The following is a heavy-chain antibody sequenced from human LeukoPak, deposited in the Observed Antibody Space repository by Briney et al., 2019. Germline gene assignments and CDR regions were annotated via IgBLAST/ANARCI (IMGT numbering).Heavy chain of an antibody. CDR1: GGTFSSYA. V-gene: IGHV1-69*13. J-gene: IGHJ3*02. Sequence: SVKVSCKASGGTFSSYAISWVRQAPGQGLEWMGGIIPIFGTASYAQKFQGRVTITADESTSTAYMELSSLRSEDTAVYYCARDYDFWSGYSRAFDIWGQGTMVTVSS. D-gene: IGHD3-3*01. CDR3: ARDYDFWSGYSRAFDI. CDR2: IIPIFGTA.